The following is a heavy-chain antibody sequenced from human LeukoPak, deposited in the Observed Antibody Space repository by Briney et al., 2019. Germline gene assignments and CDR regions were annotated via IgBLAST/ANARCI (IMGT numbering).Heavy chain of an antibody. CDR3: AKDVLDDRWLQLNPYDL. Sequence: PGGSLRLSCAASGFIFSSYAMSWVRQAPGKGLEWVAYISDNGDTIYYADSVRGRFTISRDNSENSVYLQMTSLTAEDTALYYCAKDVLDDRWLQLNPYDLWGQGTLVIVSS. D-gene: IGHD5-24*01. CDR2: ISDNGDTI. J-gene: IGHJ5*02. V-gene: IGHV3-23*01. CDR1: GFIFSSYA.